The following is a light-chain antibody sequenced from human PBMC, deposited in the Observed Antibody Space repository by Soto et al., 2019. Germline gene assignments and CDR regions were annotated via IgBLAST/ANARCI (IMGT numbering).Light chain of an antibody. CDR2: SAS. CDR1: EYISNY. J-gene: IGKJ1*01. Sequence: DIQVTQSPPSLSASVGDRVTITCRASEYISNYLNWYQQKPGEAPKLLIFSASTLHLGVASRFSGSGSGTDFTLTIDSLQADDFASYYCQSNYIVPWSFGQGTKVELK. CDR3: QSNYIVPWS. V-gene: IGKV1-39*01.